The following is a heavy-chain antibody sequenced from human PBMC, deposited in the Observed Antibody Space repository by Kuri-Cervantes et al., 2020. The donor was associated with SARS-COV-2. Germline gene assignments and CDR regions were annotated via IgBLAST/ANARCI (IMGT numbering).Heavy chain of an antibody. CDR3: ARRSRVSSSAVVHYYFDY. CDR1: GGSFSGYY. D-gene: IGHD6-6*01. Sequence: SQTLSLTCAVYGGSFSGYYWSWIRPPPGKGLEWIGEINHSGSTNYNPSLKSRVTISVDTSKNQFSLKLSSVTAADTAVYYFARRSRVSSSAVVHYYFDYWGQGTLVTVSS. CDR2: INHSGST. V-gene: IGHV4-34*01. J-gene: IGHJ4*02.